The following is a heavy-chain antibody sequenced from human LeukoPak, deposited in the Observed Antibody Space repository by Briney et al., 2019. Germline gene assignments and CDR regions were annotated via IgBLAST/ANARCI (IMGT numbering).Heavy chain of an antibody. J-gene: IGHJ4*02. Sequence: GGSLRLSCAASGFTFSSYSMNWVRQAPGKGLEWVSSISSSSSYIYYADSVEGRFTISRDNAKNSLYLQMNSLRAEDTAVYYCARGIEYYYDSSGYYYFDYWGQGTLVTVSS. CDR3: ARGIEYYYDSSGYYYFDY. V-gene: IGHV3-21*01. CDR2: ISSSSSYI. D-gene: IGHD3-22*01. CDR1: GFTFSSYS.